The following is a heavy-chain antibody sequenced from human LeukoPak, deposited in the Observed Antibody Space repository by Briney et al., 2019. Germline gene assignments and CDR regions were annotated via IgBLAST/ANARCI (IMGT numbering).Heavy chain of an antibody. CDR2: ISPYKGNK. Sequence: ASVTVSCKASGYMFSNFFSSYGITWVRQAPGQGLEWMGWISPYKGNKKFAQKFQGRVTMTTDTSTSTAYMELRSLRSDDTAVYYCARERGYHKLYYFDYWGQGTLVTVSS. CDR1: GYMFSNFFSSYG. D-gene: IGHD6-25*01. J-gene: IGHJ4*02. CDR3: ARERGYHKLYYFDY. V-gene: IGHV1-18*01.